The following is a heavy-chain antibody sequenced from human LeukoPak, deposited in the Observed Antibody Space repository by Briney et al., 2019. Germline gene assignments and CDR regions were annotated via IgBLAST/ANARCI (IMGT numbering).Heavy chain of an antibody. J-gene: IGHJ4*02. CDR1: GFTFSSYS. V-gene: IGHV3-21*01. CDR2: ISSSSSYI. D-gene: IGHD6-19*01. CDR3: ARDPGIAVAGTPRGGY. Sequence: GGSLRLSCAASGFTFSSYSMNWVRQAPGKGLEWVSSISSSSSYIYYADSVKGRFTISRDNAKNSLYLQMNSLRAEDTAVYYCARDPGIAVAGTPRGGYWGQGTLVTVSS.